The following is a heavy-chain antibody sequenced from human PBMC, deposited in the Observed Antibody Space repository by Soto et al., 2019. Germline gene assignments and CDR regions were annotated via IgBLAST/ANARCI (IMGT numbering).Heavy chain of an antibody. CDR1: GYTFTGNY. Sequence: QVHLVQSGAEVKNPGASVKVSCKASGYTFTGNYIHWVRQAPGQGLEWMGWVNPDNGGTTSARKFQGRVTMTRDTSGTTAYMELSRLISDDTAVYYCARDPRPPSGWLGFWEYGMDVWGKGTTVTVSS. CDR3: ARDPRPPSGWLGFWEYGMDV. J-gene: IGHJ6*04. V-gene: IGHV1-2*02. D-gene: IGHD3-3*01. CDR2: VNPDNGGT.